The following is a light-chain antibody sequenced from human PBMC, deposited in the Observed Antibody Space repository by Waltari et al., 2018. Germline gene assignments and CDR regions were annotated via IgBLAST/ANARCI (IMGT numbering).Light chain of an antibody. V-gene: IGKV3-20*01. CDR1: QSVGRT. Sequence: EIVLTQSPASLSLSPGDRATLPCRASQSVGRTLAWYQQRPGQAPRLLIYDASSRATGIPDRFSGSGSGTDFSLTISRLEPEDFAVYYCRKYGTRPATFGQGTKVEVK. J-gene: IGKJ1*01. CDR3: RKYGTRPAT. CDR2: DAS.